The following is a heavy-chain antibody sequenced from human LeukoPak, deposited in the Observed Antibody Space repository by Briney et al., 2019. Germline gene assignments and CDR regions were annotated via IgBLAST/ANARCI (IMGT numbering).Heavy chain of an antibody. Sequence: GGSLRLSCAASGFTFRTYVMTWVRQAPGKGLEWVSVISGSGSSTHYADSVKGRFTISRGNFKNTLYLQMSSLRAEDTAVYYCAKRAAAGSLYYYGMDVWGQGTTVTVSS. D-gene: IGHD6-13*01. J-gene: IGHJ6*02. CDR3: AKRAAAGSLYYYGMDV. CDR1: GFTFRTYV. V-gene: IGHV3-23*01. CDR2: ISGSGSST.